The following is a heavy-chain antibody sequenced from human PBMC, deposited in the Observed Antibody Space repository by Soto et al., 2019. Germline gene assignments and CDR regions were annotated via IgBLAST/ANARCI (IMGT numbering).Heavy chain of an antibody. CDR1: GYSFASHW. D-gene: IGHD1-26*01. Sequence: PGESLKISCKGSGYSFASHWVAWVRQMPEKGLEWIGTIYPGDSDTKYSSAFRGNVTISADTSVSTAYLQWRSLEATDSAIYYCARYSGSYWHYLDFWGQGTLVTVSS. CDR3: ARYSGSYWHYLDF. V-gene: IGHV5-51*01. CDR2: IYPGDSDT. J-gene: IGHJ4*02.